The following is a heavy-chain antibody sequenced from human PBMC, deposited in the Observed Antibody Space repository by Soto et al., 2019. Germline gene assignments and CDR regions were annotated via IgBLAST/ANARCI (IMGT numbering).Heavy chain of an antibody. CDR1: GFSLSTSGVG. D-gene: IGHD6-19*01. J-gene: IGHJ6*02. V-gene: IGHV2-5*01. Sequence: SGPTLVNPTPTLTLTCTFSGFSLSTSGVGVGWIRQPPGKALEWLALIYWNDDKRYSPSLKSRLTITKDTSKNQVVLTMTNMDPVDTATYYCAHSTGSIAVAGNSYYYYYGMDVWGQGTTVTVSS. CDR3: AHSTGSIAVAGNSYYYYYGMDV. CDR2: IYWNDDK.